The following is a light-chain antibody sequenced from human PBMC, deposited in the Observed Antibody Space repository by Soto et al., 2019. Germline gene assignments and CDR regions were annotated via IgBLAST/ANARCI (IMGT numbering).Light chain of an antibody. J-gene: IGKJ5*01. CDR3: MQGTHWPPIT. V-gene: IGKV2-30*01. CDR1: QSLLYVDGNTY. CDR2: KVS. Sequence: DVVMTQSPLSLPVTLGQPASISCRSSQSLLYVDGNTYLTWFHQRPGQSPRRLIYKVSNRDSGVPDRFSGSGSGTDFTLKISRVEAEDVGIYYCMQGTHWPPITFGQGTRLEIK.